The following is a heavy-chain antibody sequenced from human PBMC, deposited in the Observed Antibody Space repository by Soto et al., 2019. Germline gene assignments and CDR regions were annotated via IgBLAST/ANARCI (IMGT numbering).Heavy chain of an antibody. CDR3: ARFRTSCYSGFEY. CDR1: GYPFTSYA. J-gene: IGHJ4*02. V-gene: IGHV1-18*01. Sequence: ASVKVSCKASGYPFTSYAMTWVRQAPGLVLEWMGWIDTSTGSIKYPQMLKGRVTMTADTFTSTVFLELRSLRSDDTALYYCARFRTSCYSGFEYWGQGTLVTVSS. D-gene: IGHD2-2*02. CDR2: IDTSTGSI.